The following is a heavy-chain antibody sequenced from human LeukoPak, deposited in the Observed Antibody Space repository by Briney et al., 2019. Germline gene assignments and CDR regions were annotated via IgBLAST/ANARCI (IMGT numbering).Heavy chain of an antibody. CDR3: ARVGVVVITTFDY. CDR2: ISAYNGNT. Sequence: ASVKVSCKAFAYTFSTYDISWVLQAPGQGLEWMGWISAYNGNTNYAQKLQGRVTMTTDTSTSTAYMELRSLRSDDTAVYYCARVGVVVITTFDYWGQGTLVTVSS. J-gene: IGHJ4*02. V-gene: IGHV1-18*01. CDR1: AYTFSTYD. D-gene: IGHD3-22*01.